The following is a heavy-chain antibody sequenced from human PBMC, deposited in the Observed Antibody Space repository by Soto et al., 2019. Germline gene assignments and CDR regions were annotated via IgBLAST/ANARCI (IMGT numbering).Heavy chain of an antibody. CDR3: ARDGCPNGVCFNDY. CDR2: LSYDGRNE. V-gene: IGHV3-30*04. CDR1: GFSFSSYA. D-gene: IGHD2-8*01. Sequence: QVKLVESGGGVVQPGRSLRLSCAASGFSFSSYAMHWVRQAPGKGLEWLSFLSYDGRNEYYADSVKGRFTVSRDSSENTLYLQINTLKPEDTAVYYCARDGCPNGVCFNDYWGQGTLVTVSP. J-gene: IGHJ4*02.